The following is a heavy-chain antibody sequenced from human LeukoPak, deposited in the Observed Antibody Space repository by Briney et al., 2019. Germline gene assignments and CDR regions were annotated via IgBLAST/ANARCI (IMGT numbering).Heavy chain of an antibody. CDR1: GYTFTDYY. Sequence: ASVKVSCKASGYTFTDYYMHWVRQAPGQGLEWMGWINPNSGGTNCAQNFQGRVTMTRDTSISTAYMELSRLRSDDTAMYYCARVIAAASTRLDYWGQGTLVTVSS. D-gene: IGHD6-13*01. J-gene: IGHJ4*02. CDR2: INPNSGGT. V-gene: IGHV1-2*02. CDR3: ARVIAAASTRLDY.